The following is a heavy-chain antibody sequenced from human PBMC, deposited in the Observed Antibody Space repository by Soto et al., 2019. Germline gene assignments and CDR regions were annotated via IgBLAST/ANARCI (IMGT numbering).Heavy chain of an antibody. CDR2: ISGSGGST. CDR1: GFTFSSYA. CDR3: AKDGLRGLTEDY. D-gene: IGHD4-17*01. J-gene: IGHJ4*02. Sequence: VGSLRLSCAASGFTFSSYAMSWVRQAPGKGLEWVSAISGSGGSTYYADSVKGRFTISRDNSKNTLYLQMNSLRAEDTAVYYCAKDGLRGLTEDYWGQGTLVTVSS. V-gene: IGHV3-23*01.